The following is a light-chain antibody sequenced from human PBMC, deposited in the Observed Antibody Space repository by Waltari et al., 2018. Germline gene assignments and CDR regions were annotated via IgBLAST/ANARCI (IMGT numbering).Light chain of an antibody. V-gene: IGKV3-20*01. CDR1: QSVSRALRT. CDR2: DAS. Sequence: EIVLTQSPGTLSLSPGERATLSCRASQSVSRALRTLAWYQQKPGQAPRLLIYDASTRATGIPDRFSGSGSGTVFTLTISRLEPDDFAVYYCQRYGTLPATFGQGTKVEIK. CDR3: QRYGTLPAT. J-gene: IGKJ1*01.